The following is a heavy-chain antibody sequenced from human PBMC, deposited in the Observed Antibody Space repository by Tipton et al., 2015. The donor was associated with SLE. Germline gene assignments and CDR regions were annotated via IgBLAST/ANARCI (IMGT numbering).Heavy chain of an antibody. Sequence: LRLSWTVSGGSIRSYYWSWIRQPPGKGLEWIGYIYSSGSTKYNSSLKSRVTISVDTSRNQFSLTLRSVTVADTAIYYCAREVNAMGTSYFDYWGQGTLVTVSS. D-gene: IGHD1-1*01. J-gene: IGHJ4*02. CDR1: GGSIRSYY. CDR3: AREVNAMGTSYFDY. CDR2: IYSSGST. V-gene: IGHV4-59*01.